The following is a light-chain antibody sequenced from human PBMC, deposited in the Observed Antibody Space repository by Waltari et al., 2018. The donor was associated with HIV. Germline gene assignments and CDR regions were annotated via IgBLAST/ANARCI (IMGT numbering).Light chain of an antibody. V-gene: IGLV1-44*01. CDR3: ATWDDSLNVPWV. J-gene: IGLJ3*02. CDR1: SSNIGSNT. CDR2: SNN. Sequence: QSVLTQPPSASGTPGQRVTISCSGSSSNIGSNTVNWYQQLPGAAPKLLIFSNNPRPSGVPDRCAGSKSGTSASLAISGLQSEDEADYDCATWDDSLNVPWVFGGGTELTVL.